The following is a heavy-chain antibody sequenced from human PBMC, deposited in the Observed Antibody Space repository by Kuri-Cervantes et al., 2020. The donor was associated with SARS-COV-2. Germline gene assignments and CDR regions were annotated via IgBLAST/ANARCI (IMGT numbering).Heavy chain of an antibody. CDR1: GYTFTSYY. D-gene: IGHD1-14*01. CDR3: AREGRNIDYYYGMDV. V-gene: IGHV1-46*01. CDR2: INPSGGST. Sequence: ESLKISCKASGYTFTSYYMPWVRQAPGKGLEWMGIINPSGGSTSYAQKFQGRVTMTRDTSTSTVYMELSSLRSEDTAVYYCAREGRNIDYYYGMDVWGQGTTVTVSS. J-gene: IGHJ6*02.